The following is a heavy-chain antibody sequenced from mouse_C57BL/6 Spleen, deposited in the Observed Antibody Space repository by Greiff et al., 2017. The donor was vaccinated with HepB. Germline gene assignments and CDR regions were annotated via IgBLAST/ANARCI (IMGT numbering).Heavy chain of an antibody. CDR1: GYTFTSYW. Sequence: VQLQQSGTELVKPGASVKLSCKASGYTFTSYWKHWVKQRPGQGLEWIGNINTSNGGTNENEKFKSKATLNVDKSSSTAYMQLSSLTSEDSAVYYCARWGTTVVAPFAYWGQGTLVTVSA. J-gene: IGHJ3*01. V-gene: IGHV1-53*01. D-gene: IGHD1-1*01. CDR2: INTSNGGT. CDR3: ARWGTTVVAPFAY.